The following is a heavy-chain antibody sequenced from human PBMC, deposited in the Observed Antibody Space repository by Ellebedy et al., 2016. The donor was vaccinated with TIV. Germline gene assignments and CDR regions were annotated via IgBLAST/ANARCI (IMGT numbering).Heavy chain of an antibody. CDR3: ARDYYGSGSYSSD. V-gene: IGHV3-21*01. D-gene: IGHD3-10*01. Sequence: GESLKISCVASGFTFSAYAMTLVRQAPGKGLDWVSSISSSSSYIYYADSVRGRFTISRDNAKNSLYLQMNSLRAEDTAVYYCARDYYGSGSYSSDWGQGTLVTVSS. CDR1: GFTFSAYA. CDR2: ISSSSSYI. J-gene: IGHJ4*02.